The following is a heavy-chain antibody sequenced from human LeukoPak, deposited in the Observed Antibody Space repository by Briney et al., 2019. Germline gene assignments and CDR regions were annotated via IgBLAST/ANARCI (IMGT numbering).Heavy chain of an antibody. J-gene: IGHJ5*01. CDR3: ARGVAQTGARLRWFDS. Sequence: AETLSLTCAIDDGSLSDHYWSWIRQPPGKGLEGIGEMHHSGSTNYNPSLKSRVTISVDTSKNQFALKWKSVTAADTAVYYCARGVAQTGARLRWFDSWGQGTLVTVSS. CDR2: MHHSGST. CDR1: DGSLSDHY. V-gene: IGHV4-34*01. D-gene: IGHD6-6*01.